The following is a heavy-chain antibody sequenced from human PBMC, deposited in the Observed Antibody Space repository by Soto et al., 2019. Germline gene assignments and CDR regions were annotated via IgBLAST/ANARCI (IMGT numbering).Heavy chain of an antibody. Sequence: GGSLRLSCAASGFTFSSYSMNWVRQAPGKGLEWVSYISSSSSTIYYADSVKGRFTISRDNAKNSLYLQMNSLRAEDTAVYYCARAPSAFYCSSTSCYYYYMDVWGKGTTVTVSS. V-gene: IGHV3-48*01. CDR3: ARAPSAFYCSSTSCYYYYMDV. CDR1: GFTFSSYS. D-gene: IGHD2-2*01. J-gene: IGHJ6*03. CDR2: ISSSSSTI.